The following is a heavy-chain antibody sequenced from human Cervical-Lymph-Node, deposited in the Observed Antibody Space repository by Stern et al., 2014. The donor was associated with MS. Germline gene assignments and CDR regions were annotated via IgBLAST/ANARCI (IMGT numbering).Heavy chain of an antibody. D-gene: IGHD2-21*02. J-gene: IGHJ4*02. V-gene: IGHV1-46*01. CDR3: ARGGVVVVTAISRLDY. CDR1: GYTFTSYY. Sequence: QVQLVESGAEVKKPGASVKVSCKASGYTFTSYYMHWVRQAPGQGLEWMGIINPSGGSTSYAQKFQGRVTMTRDTSTSTVYMELSSLRSEDTAVYYCARGGVVVVTAISRLDYWGQGTLVTVSS. CDR2: INPSGGST.